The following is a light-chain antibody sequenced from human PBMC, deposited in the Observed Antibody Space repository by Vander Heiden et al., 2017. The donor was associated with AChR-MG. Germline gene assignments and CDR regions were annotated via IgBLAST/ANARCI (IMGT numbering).Light chain of an antibody. V-gene: IGLV1-44*01. CDR1: SSNIGSNT. CDR3: AAWDDSLNGVV. CDR2: GNN. Sequence: QSVLTHPPYASGTPGQRVTISCSGSSSNIGSNTVIWYQQLPGTAPKLLIYGNNQRPSGVPDRFSGSKSGTSASLAISGLQSEDEADYYCAAWDDSLNGVVFGGGTKLTVL. J-gene: IGLJ2*01.